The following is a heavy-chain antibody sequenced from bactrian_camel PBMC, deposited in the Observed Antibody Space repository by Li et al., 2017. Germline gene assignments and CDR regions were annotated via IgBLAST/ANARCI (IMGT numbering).Heavy chain of an antibody. J-gene: IGHJ4*01. D-gene: IGHD3*01. CDR2: IRNDGTP. Sequence: DVQLVESGGGLVQPGGSLRLSCAADESDFSANLMSWVRQAPGKEVEWVSSIRNDGTPYVAASVKDRFSTSRDIAKKTMYLRMNNLKIEDTAVYYCALGSSRQATMTARGKGTQVTVS. CDR1: ESDFSANL. V-gene: IGHV3S10*01.